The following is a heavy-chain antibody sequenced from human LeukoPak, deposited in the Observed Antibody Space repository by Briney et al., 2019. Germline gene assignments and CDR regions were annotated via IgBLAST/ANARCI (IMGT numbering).Heavy chain of an antibody. D-gene: IGHD3-22*01. CDR2: IYSGGST. CDR3: ASALYYYDSSGYYPF. V-gene: IGHV3-53*01. J-gene: IGHJ4*02. CDR1: GFTFDDYG. Sequence: GGSLRLSCAASGFTFDDYGMSWVRQAPGKGLEWVSVIYSGGSTYYADSVKGRFTISRDNSKNTLYLQMNSLRAEDTAVYYCASALYYYDSSGYYPFWGQGTLVTVSS.